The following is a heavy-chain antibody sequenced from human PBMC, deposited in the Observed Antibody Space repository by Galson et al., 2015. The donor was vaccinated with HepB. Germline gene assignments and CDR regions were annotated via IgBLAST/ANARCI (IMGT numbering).Heavy chain of an antibody. Sequence: SVKVSCKASGFSFTSYGINWVRQAPGQGLEWMGWISVYNGNTNYAQKVQGRVTMTTDTSTTTAYMELRSLRSDDTAVYFCARDRGSYDSSTYYSHPLNDYWGQGTLVTVSS. CDR1: GFSFTSYG. J-gene: IGHJ4*02. CDR2: ISVYNGNT. D-gene: IGHD3-22*01. V-gene: IGHV1-18*04. CDR3: ARDRGSYDSSTYYSHPLNDY.